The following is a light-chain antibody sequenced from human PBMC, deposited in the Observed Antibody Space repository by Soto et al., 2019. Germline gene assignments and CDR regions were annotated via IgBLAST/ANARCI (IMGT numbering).Light chain of an antibody. CDR1: SSNIGSNY. J-gene: IGLJ2*01. V-gene: IGLV1-47*01. Sequence: LTQPPSASGTPGQRVTISCSGSSSNIGSNYVYWYQQLPGTAPKLLIYRNNQRPSGVPDRFSGSKSGTSASLAISGLRSEDEADYYCAAWDDSLNVVFGGGTKLTVL. CDR3: AAWDDSLNVV. CDR2: RNN.